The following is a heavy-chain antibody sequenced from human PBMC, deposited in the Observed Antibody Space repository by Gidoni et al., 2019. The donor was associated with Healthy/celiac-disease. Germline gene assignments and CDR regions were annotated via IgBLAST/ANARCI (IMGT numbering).Heavy chain of an antibody. Sequence: QVQLVESGGGVVQPGRSLRLSCAASGFTFSSYALHWVRQAPGKGLEWVAVISYDGSNKYYADSVKGRFTISRDNSKNTLYLQMNSLRAEDTAVYYCASSTYYYDSSGYYYALSAFDIWGQGTMVTVSS. J-gene: IGHJ3*02. D-gene: IGHD3-22*01. V-gene: IGHV3-30-3*01. CDR1: GFTFSSYA. CDR3: ASSTYYYDSSGYYYALSAFDI. CDR2: ISYDGSNK.